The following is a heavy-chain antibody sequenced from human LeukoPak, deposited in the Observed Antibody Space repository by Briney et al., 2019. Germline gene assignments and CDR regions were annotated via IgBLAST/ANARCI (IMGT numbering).Heavy chain of an antibody. CDR2: IYSGGST. V-gene: IGHV3-53*01. CDR1: GFTVSSNY. D-gene: IGHD3-10*01. CDR3: ARAHYGSGSYYGMDV. J-gene: IGHJ6*04. Sequence: PGGSLRLSCAASGFTVSSNYMSWVRQAPGKGLEWVSVIYSGGSTYYADSVKGRFTISRDNSKNKLYLQMNSMRAEDTAVYYCARAHYGSGSYYGMDVWGKGTTVTVSS.